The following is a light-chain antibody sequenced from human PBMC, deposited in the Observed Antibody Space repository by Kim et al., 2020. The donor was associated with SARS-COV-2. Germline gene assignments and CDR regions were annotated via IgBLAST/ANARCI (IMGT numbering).Light chain of an antibody. V-gene: IGKV3-20*01. J-gene: IGKJ4*01. CDR1: HSVSSSY. CDR2: GAS. CDR3: QQYGSSPLT. Sequence: EIVLTQSPVTVSLSPGDRASLSCRASHSVSSSYLAWYQQNPGQAPRLLIYGASSRATGIPDRFSGSGSRTDFTLTISRLEPEDVAVYYCQQYGSSPLTFGGGTKVDIK.